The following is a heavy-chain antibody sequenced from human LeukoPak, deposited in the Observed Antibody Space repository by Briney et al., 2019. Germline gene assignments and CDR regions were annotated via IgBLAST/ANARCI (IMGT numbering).Heavy chain of an antibody. CDR2: IYSSGTT. V-gene: IGHV3-66*01. CDR3: ARTLRGYSYLGYFDY. D-gene: IGHD5-18*01. CDR1: GFNVNSIY. Sequence: GGSLRLSCAASGFNVNSIYMSWVRQAPGKGLEWVSVIYSSGTTDYADSVKGRFTISRDDSKNTLYLQMNGLRAEDTAIYYCARTLRGYSYLGYFDYWGQGTLVTVSS. J-gene: IGHJ4*02.